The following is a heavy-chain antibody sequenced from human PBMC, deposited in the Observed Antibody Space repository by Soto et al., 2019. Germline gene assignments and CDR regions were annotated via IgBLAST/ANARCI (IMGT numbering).Heavy chain of an antibody. CDR3: SRVDPGETSPFDH. V-gene: IGHV1-46*03. CDR1: GYTFTSYG. CDR2: INPFDGSR. J-gene: IGHJ4*02. Sequence: PRASVKVSCKASGYTFTSYGINWVRQAPGQGLEWMGWINPFDGSRMFAQSFQGRVTMTRDTSTSTVYMEVSSLRSEDTAVYYCSRVDPGETSPFDHWGQGTLVTVSS. D-gene: IGHD7-27*01.